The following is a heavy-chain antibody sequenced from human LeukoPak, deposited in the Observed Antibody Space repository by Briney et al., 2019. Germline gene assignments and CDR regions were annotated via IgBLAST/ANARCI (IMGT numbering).Heavy chain of an antibody. J-gene: IGHJ4*02. CDR3: ARSGYYGDYDY. Sequence: GGSLRLSCAASGFTVSSTYMHWVRQAPGKGLEWVSVIYSGGTTYYADSVKGRFTISRDNAKNSLYLQMNSLRAGDTAVYYCARSGYYGDYDYWGQGTLVTVSS. CDR1: GFTVSSTY. V-gene: IGHV3-53*01. D-gene: IGHD4-17*01. CDR2: IYSGGTT.